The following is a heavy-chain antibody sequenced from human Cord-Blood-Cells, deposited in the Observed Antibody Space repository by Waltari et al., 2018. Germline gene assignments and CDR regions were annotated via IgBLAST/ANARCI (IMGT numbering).Heavy chain of an antibody. CDR3: AREQDIVVVPAANWFDP. J-gene: IGHJ5*02. D-gene: IGHD2-2*01. V-gene: IGHV3-30-3*01. CDR2: ISYDGSNK. Sequence: QVQLVESGGGVVQPGRSLRLSCAASGFTFSSYAMHWVRQAPGKGLEWVAVISYDGSNKYYADSVKGRFTISRDNSKNTLYLQMNSLRAEDTAVYYCAREQDIVVVPAANWFDPWGQGTLVTVSS. CDR1: GFTFSSYA.